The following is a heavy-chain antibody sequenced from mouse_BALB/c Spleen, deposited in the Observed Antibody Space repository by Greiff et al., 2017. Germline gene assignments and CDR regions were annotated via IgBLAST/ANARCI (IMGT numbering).Heavy chain of an antibody. D-gene: IGHD2-1*01. V-gene: IGHV1-4*01. CDR3: ARGYGNYDYFDY. CDR2: INPSSGYT. J-gene: IGHJ2*01. CDR1: GYTFTSYT. Sequence: VQLQESGAELARPGASVKMSCKASGYTFTSYTMHWVKQRPGQGLEWIGYINPSSGYTNYNQKFKDKATLTADKSSSTAYMQLSSLTSEDSAVYYCARGYGNYDYFDYWGQGTTLTVSS.